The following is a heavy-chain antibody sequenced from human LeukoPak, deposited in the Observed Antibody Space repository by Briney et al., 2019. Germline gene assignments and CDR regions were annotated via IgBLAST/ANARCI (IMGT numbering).Heavy chain of an antibody. V-gene: IGHV1-24*01. Sequence: ASVKVSCKVSGYTLAELSMHWVRQAPGKGLEWMGGFDPEDGKTIYAQKFQGRVTMTEDTSTDTAYMELSSLKSEDTAVYYCASTPPVLAAIGPTYYYMDVWGKGTTVTASS. D-gene: IGHD2-2*01. CDR3: ASTPPVLAAIGPTYYYMDV. CDR1: GYTLAELS. CDR2: FDPEDGKT. J-gene: IGHJ6*03.